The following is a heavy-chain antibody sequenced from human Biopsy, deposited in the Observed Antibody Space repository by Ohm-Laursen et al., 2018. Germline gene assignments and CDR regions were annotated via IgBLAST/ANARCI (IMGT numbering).Heavy chain of an antibody. J-gene: IGHJ3*01. CDR1: GGSINNFY. D-gene: IGHD1-26*01. V-gene: IGHV4-59*01. CDR2: IYYSGNT. CDR3: ARVRVWADSEGAFDP. Sequence: SQTLSLTCIVSGGSINNFYWSWIRQPPGKGLEWIGIIYYSGNTKYNPSLKSRVTISVDTFRNQFSLELSSVTAADTAVYYCARVRVWADSEGAFDPWGQGTMVTVSS.